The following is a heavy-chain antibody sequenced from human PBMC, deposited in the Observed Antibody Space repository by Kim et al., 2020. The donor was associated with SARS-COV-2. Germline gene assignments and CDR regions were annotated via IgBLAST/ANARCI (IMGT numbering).Heavy chain of an antibody. D-gene: IGHD3-3*01. V-gene: IGHV4-34*01. Sequence: SETLSLTCAVYGGSFSGYYWSWIRQPPGKGLEWIGEINHSGSTNYNPSLKSRVTISVDTSKNQFSLKLSSVTAADTAVYYCARGKGIYDFWSGYYSVISYYFDYWGQGTLVTVSS. J-gene: IGHJ4*02. CDR1: GGSFSGYY. CDR2: INHSGST. CDR3: ARGKGIYDFWSGYYSVISYYFDY.